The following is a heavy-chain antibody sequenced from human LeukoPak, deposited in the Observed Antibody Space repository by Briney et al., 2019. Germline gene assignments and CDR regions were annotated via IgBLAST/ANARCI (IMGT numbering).Heavy chain of an antibody. D-gene: IGHD3-9*01. CDR3: ARTGDYDILTGYSDFDY. V-gene: IGHV1-2*02. CDR2: INPNSGGT. Sequence: ASVKVSCKASGYTFTGYYMHWVRQAPGQGLEWMGWINPNSGGTNYAQKFQGRVTMTRDTSISTAYMELSRLRSDDTAAYYCARTGDYDILTGYSDFDYWGQGTLVTVSS. CDR1: GYTFTGYY. J-gene: IGHJ4*02.